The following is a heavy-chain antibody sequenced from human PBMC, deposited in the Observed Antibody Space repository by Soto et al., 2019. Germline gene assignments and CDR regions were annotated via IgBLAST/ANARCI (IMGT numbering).Heavy chain of an antibody. V-gene: IGHV4-4*09. D-gene: IGHD3-16*01. Sequence: QVQLQESGPGLVKPSETLSLTCTVSGGSMRGQHWSWIRQPPGKGLEWIAHHSDSTNYNPSLRSRPTISTDPSKNQSSLKLSSVTAADTAVYYCATYTVGGGGRGYWGQGTLVTVSS. CDR2: HHSDST. CDR3: ATYTVGGGGRGY. CDR1: GGSMRGQH. J-gene: IGHJ4*02.